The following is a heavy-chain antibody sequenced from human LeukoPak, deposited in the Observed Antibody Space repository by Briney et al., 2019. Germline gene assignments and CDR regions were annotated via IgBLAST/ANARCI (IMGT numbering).Heavy chain of an antibody. D-gene: IGHD3-10*01. CDR1: GFTFSSYW. J-gene: IGHJ4*02. CDR3: ARDHYSDY. V-gene: IGHV3-7*01. CDR2: IKDDGSEK. Sequence: GGSLRLSCAASGFTFSSYWMSWVRQAPGKGLEWVANIKDDGSEKYYVDSVKGRFTISKDNSKNTLYLQMNSLRAEDTAVYYCARDHYSDYWGQGTLVTVSS.